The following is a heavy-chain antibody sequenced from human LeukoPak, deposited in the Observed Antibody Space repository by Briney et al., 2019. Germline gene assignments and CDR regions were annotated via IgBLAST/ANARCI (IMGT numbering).Heavy chain of an antibody. CDR2: ISSSSRYI. V-gene: IGHV3-21*01. CDR3: ARDKGSSGSGGFDY. Sequence: GGSLRLYCAASGFTFSSYSMIWVRQAPGKGLGWVTSISSSSRYIYYADSVKGRFTISRDNAKNSLYLQMNSLVAEGTGVYYCARDKGSSGSGGFDYWGQGTLVTVSS. CDR1: GFTFSSYS. D-gene: IGHD6-13*01. J-gene: IGHJ4*02.